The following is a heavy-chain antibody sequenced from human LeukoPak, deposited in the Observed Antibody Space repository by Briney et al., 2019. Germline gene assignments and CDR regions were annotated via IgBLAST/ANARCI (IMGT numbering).Heavy chain of an antibody. J-gene: IGHJ4*02. Sequence: PSETLSLTCTASGGSISSHYWSWIRQPPGKGLEWIGYIYSSGSTNYNPSLKSRVTISVATSKTQFSLKLSSVTAADTAVYYCARASSSWYPFDYWGQGTLVTVSS. D-gene: IGHD6-13*01. CDR3: ARASSSWYPFDY. CDR1: GGSISSHY. V-gene: IGHV4-59*11. CDR2: IYSSGST.